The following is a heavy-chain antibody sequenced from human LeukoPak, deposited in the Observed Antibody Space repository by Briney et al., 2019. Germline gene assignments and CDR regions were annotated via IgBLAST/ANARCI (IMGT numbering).Heavy chain of an antibody. J-gene: IGHJ3*02. CDR3: ARRLVTERLAHHAFDI. Sequence: SETLSLTCTVSGGSISSSGYYWGWIRQPPGKGLEWIGSIYYSGSTYYNPSLKSRVTISVDTSKNQFSLKLSSVTAADTAVYYCARRLVTERLAHHAFDIWGQGTMVTVSS. CDR2: IYYSGST. V-gene: IGHV4-39*01. CDR1: GGSISSSGYY. D-gene: IGHD2-21*02.